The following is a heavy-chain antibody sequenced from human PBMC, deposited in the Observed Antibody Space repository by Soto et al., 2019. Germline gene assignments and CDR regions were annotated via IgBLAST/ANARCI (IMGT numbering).Heavy chain of an antibody. CDR1: GFTFSSYG. CDR3: ANALSPGSREAFDI. V-gene: IGHV3-30*18. Sequence: GGSLRLSCAASGFTFSSYGMHWVRQAPGKGLEWVAVISYDGSNKYYADSVKGRFTISRDNSKNTLYLQMNSLRAEDTAVYYCANALSPGSREAFDIWGQGTMVTVSS. D-gene: IGHD1-26*01. CDR2: ISYDGSNK. J-gene: IGHJ3*02.